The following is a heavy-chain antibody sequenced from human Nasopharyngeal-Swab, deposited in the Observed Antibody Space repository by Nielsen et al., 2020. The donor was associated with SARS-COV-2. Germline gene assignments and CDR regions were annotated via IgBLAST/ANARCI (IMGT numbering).Heavy chain of an antibody. V-gene: IGHV1-46*01. Sequence: ASVKVSCKASGYTFTSYYMHWVRKAPGQGLEWMGLINPSGGSTSYAQKFQGRVTMTRDTSTSTVYMELSRLRSEDTAVYYCARDGKIIAARPYYYYYMDVWGKGTTVTVSS. J-gene: IGHJ6*03. D-gene: IGHD6-13*01. CDR3: ARDGKIIAARPYYYYYMDV. CDR1: GYTFTSYY. CDR2: INPSGGST.